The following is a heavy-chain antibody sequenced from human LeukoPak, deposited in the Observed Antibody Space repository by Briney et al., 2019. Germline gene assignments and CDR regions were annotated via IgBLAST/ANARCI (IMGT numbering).Heavy chain of an antibody. Sequence: ASVKVSCKASGYSFTSNYIHWVRQAPGQGLEWMGMIYPRDGSTSYAQKFQGRVTGTRDTSTSTVHMELSGLRSEDTAVYYCARHAQFPGIAAAAGVNDCWGQGTLVTVSS. V-gene: IGHV1-46*01. D-gene: IGHD6-13*01. CDR3: ARHAQFPGIAAAAGVNDC. J-gene: IGHJ4*02. CDR1: GYSFTSNY. CDR2: IYPRDGST.